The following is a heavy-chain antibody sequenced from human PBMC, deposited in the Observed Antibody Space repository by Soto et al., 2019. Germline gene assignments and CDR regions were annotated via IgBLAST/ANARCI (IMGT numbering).Heavy chain of an antibody. D-gene: IGHD3-10*01. Sequence: DVQLVESGGGFVQPGGSLRVSCAASGITFSSYTMGWVRQAPGTGLEWVSSVSGRGANTYYADSVKGRFTISRDNSKNSLYVPLAKMIGADTAVYYCAKDRGVCVNGSAYFDSWGQVTLVIVAS. V-gene: IGHV3-23*04. CDR3: AKDRGVCVNGSAYFDS. CDR1: GITFSSYT. CDR2: VSGRGANT. J-gene: IGHJ4*02.